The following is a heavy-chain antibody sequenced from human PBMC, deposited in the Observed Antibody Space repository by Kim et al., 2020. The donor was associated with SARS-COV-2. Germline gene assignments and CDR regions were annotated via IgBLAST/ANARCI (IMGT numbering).Heavy chain of an antibody. Sequence: GGSLRLSCAASGFKFGDYGMNWVRLLPGKGLEWVSGISWNGDVLGYEDSVRGRFTVSRDNAKNSMYLQMDSLRPEDTALYYCAKIPGILSGTYRDGLDLWGQGTLVTVSS. D-gene: IGHD1-26*01. V-gene: IGHV3-9*01. CDR1: GFKFGDYG. CDR3: AKIPGILSGTYRDGLDL. J-gene: IGHJ4*02. CDR2: ISWNGDVL.